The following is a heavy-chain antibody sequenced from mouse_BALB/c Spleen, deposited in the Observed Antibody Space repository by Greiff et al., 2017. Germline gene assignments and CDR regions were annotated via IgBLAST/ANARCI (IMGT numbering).Heavy chain of an antibody. CDR1: GFTFSSYA. CDR2: ISSGGST. J-gene: IGHJ2*01. D-gene: IGHD1-2*01. CDR3: ARRTTATGFDY. Sequence: EVMLVESGGGLVKPGGSLKLSCAASGFTFSSYAMSWVRQTPEKRLEWVASISSGGSTYYPDSVKGRFTISRDNARNILYLQMSSLRSEDTAMYYCARRTTATGFDYWGQGTTLTVSS. V-gene: IGHV5-6-5*01.